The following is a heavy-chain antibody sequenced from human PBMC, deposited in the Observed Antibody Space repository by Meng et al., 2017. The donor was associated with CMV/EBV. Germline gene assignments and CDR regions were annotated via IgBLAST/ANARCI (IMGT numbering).Heavy chain of an antibody. CDR2: ISYDGSNK. D-gene: IGHD3-22*01. J-gene: IGHJ4*01. Sequence: GGSLRLSCAASGFSLNAYSLHWVRQAPGKGLDWVAVISYDGSNKYYADSVKGRFTISRDNSKKKIYLQMHSLRTEDTAMYYCARDSEGSDSSGRSPYYFDYWSQGTLVTVSS. CDR3: ARDSEGSDSSGRSPYYFDY. V-gene: IGHV3-30-3*01. CDR1: GFSLNAYS.